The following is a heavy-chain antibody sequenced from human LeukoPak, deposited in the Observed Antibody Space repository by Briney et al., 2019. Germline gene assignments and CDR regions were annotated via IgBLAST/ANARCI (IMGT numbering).Heavy chain of an antibody. V-gene: IGHV3-48*01. J-gene: IGHJ3*02. Sequence: GGSLRLSCAASGFTFSSHSMNWVRQAPGKGLEWVSYISSSSSTIYYADSVKGRFTISRDNAENSLYLQMNSLRAEDTAVYYCASHYDFTPGGAFDIWGQGTMVTVSS. CDR3: ASHYDFTPGGAFDI. CDR1: GFTFSSHS. D-gene: IGHD3-3*01. CDR2: ISSSSSTI.